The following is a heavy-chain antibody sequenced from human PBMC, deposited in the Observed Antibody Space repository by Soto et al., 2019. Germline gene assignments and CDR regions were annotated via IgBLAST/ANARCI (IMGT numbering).Heavy chain of an antibody. CDR3: ARDPRGIQLWPYYYYGMDV. Sequence: QVQLVQSGAEVKKPGASVKVSCKASGYTFTSYAISWVRQAPGQGLEWMGWISAYNGNTNYAQKLQGRVTMTTDTSTSTAYMELRSLRSDDTAVYYCARDPRGIQLWPYYYYGMDVWGQGTTVTVSS. D-gene: IGHD5-18*01. J-gene: IGHJ6*02. CDR1: GYTFTSYA. V-gene: IGHV1-18*01. CDR2: ISAYNGNT.